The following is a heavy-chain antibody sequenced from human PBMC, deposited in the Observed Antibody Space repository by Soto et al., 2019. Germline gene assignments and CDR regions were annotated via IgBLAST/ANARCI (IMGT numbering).Heavy chain of an antibody. CDR3: ARDSPFGIGGSGYYSPYYYYGMDV. Sequence: GASVKVSCKASGYTFTSYGISWVRQAPGQGLEWMGWISAYNGNTNYAQKLQGRVTMTTDTSTSTAYMELRSLRSDDTAVYYCARDSPFGIGGSGYYSPYYYYGMDVWGQGTTVTVSS. V-gene: IGHV1-18*01. CDR2: ISAYNGNT. D-gene: IGHD3-22*01. CDR1: GYTFTSYG. J-gene: IGHJ6*02.